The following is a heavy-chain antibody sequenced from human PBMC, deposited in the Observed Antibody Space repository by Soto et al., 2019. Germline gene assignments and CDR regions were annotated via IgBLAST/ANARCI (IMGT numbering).Heavy chain of an antibody. CDR3: ARRYGVYFDY. V-gene: IGHV4-59*08. J-gene: IGHJ4*02. Sequence: PSETLSLTCTVSGGSISSYYSSWIRRPPGKGLEWIGYIYYIGSTNYNPSLKSRVTISVDTSKNQFSLKLSSVTAADTAVYYCARRYGVYFDYWGQGTLVTAPQ. CDR1: GGSISSYY. D-gene: IGHD4-17*01. CDR2: IYYIGST.